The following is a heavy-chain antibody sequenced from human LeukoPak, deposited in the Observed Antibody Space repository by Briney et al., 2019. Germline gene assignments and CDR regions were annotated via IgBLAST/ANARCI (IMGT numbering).Heavy chain of an antibody. CDR2: IYYSGST. CDR3: ARSHGSYFDY. V-gene: IGHV4-59*01. Sequence: SETLSLTCTVSGGSISSYHWSWIRQPPGKGLEWIGYIYYSGSTTYNPSLKSRVTISLDTSKNQFSLRLSSVTAADTAVYYCARSHGSYFDYWGQGTLVTVSS. CDR1: GGSISSYH. J-gene: IGHJ4*02. D-gene: IGHD1-26*01.